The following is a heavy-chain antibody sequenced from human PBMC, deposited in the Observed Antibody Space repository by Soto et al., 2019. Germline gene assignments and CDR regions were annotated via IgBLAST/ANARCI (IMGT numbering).Heavy chain of an antibody. Sequence: SETLSLTCTVSGGSISSGDYYWSWIRQPPGKGLEWIGHIYYSGYTKTNYNPSLKSRVTISVDTSKNQFSLKLSSVTAADTAVYYCARGAGTFDYWGQGTLVTVSS. CDR3: ARGAGTFDY. CDR1: GGSISSGDYY. D-gene: IGHD6-19*01. J-gene: IGHJ4*02. V-gene: IGHV4-61*08. CDR2: IYYSGYTKT.